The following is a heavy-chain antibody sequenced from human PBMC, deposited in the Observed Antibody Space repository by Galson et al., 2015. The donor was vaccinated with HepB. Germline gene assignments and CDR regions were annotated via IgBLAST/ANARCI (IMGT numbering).Heavy chain of an antibody. CDR3: AKSSVRVIAVTGTWFDP. J-gene: IGHJ5*02. D-gene: IGHD6-13*01. CDR2: ISGSGDNT. Sequence: SLRLSCAASGFTFSSCPMNWVRQAPGKGLEWVSTISGSGDNTYYAGSVKGRFTVSRDNSRNTLFLQMNSLRAEDTAIYYCAKSSVRVIAVTGTWFDPWGQGTLVTVSS. CDR1: GFTFSSCP. V-gene: IGHV3-23*01.